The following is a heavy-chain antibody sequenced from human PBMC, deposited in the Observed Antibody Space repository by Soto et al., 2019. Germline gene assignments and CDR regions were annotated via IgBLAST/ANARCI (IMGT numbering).Heavy chain of an antibody. V-gene: IGHV1-18*01. CDR2: ISGYNGNT. CDR3: ARGLTRFGESTDPCDV. J-gene: IGHJ3*01. CDR1: GYQFDNFG. D-gene: IGHD3-10*01. Sequence: QVQLVQSGAEVKNPGASVTVSCKASGYQFDNFGISWLRQAPGQGLEWMGWISGYNGNTNSAEKFHGRVTMTRDTSTRIAYMELKSLRSDDTAVYYCARGLTRFGESTDPCDVWGQGTMVSVSS.